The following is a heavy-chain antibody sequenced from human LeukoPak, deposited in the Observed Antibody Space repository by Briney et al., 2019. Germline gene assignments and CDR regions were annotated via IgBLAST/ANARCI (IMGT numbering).Heavy chain of an antibody. J-gene: IGHJ6*03. CDR3: ARVGGSTVTTRDYYYYYMDV. CDR2: IIPIFGTA. CDR1: GYTFTSYG. Sequence: GASVKVSCRASGYTFTSYGISWVRQAPGQGLEWMGGIIPIFGTANYAQKFQGRVTITADESTSTAYMELSSLRSEDTAVYYCARVGGSTVTTRDYYYYYMDVWGKGTTVTVSS. V-gene: IGHV1-69*13. D-gene: IGHD4-17*01.